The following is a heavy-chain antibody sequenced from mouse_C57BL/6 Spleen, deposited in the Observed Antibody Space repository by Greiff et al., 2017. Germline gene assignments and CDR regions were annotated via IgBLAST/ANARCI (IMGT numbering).Heavy chain of an antibody. D-gene: IGHD4-1*01. V-gene: IGHV1-15*01. CDR2: IDPETGGT. CDR1: GYTFTDYE. J-gene: IGHJ2*01. CDR3: TLTGTDY. Sequence: VQLVESGAELVRPGASVTLSCKASGYTFTDYEMHWVKQTPVHGLEWIGAIDPETGGTAYNQKFKGKAILTADKSYSTAYMELRSLTSEDSAVYYCTLTGTDYWGQGTTLTVSS.